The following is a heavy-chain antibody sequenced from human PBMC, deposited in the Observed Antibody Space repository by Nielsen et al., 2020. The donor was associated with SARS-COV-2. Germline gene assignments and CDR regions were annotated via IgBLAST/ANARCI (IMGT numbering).Heavy chain of an antibody. D-gene: IGHD2-2*01. CDR2: ISYDGSNK. CDR3: AREKGVVVPAGRWFDP. J-gene: IGHJ5*02. Sequence: GESLKISGAASGFTFDDYAMHWVRQAPGKGLEWVAVISYDGSNKYYADSVKGRFTISRDNSKNTLYLQMNSLRAEDTAVYYCAREKGVVVPAGRWFDPWGQGTLVTVSS. CDR1: GFTFDDYA. V-gene: IGHV3-30*03.